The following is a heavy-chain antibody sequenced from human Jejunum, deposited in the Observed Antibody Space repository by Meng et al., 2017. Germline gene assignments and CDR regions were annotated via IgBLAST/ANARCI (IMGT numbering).Heavy chain of an antibody. Sequence: GGSLRLSCTASGFTFGDYAMSWVRQAPGKGLEWVGFIRSKAYGGTTDYSTSVGGRFTISRDDSKSIAYLQMNSLKTENTAVYYCTRDSRGSYSPYYFDYWGQGTLVTVSS. CDR2: IRSKAYGGTT. CDR1: GFTFGDYA. CDR3: TRDSRGSYSPYYFDY. J-gene: IGHJ4*02. V-gene: IGHV3-49*04. D-gene: IGHD3-16*01.